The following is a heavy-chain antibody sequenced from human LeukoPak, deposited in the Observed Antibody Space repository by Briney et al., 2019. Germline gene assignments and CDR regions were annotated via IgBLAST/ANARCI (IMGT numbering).Heavy chain of an antibody. D-gene: IGHD1-7*01. CDR2: IYHSGST. J-gene: IGHJ4*02. CDR1: GGSISSGGYS. V-gene: IGHV4-30-2*01. Sequence: ASETLSLTCAVSGGSISSGGYSWSWIRQPPGKGLEWIGYIYHSGSTYYNPSLKSRVTISVDRSKNQFSLKLSSVTAADTAVYYCAKDLLAGTTGTVDYWGQGTLVTVSS. CDR3: AKDLLAGTTGTVDY.